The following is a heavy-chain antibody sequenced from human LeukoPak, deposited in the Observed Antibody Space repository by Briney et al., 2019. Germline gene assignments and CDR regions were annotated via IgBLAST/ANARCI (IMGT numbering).Heavy chain of an antibody. CDR2: ISYDGSNK. J-gene: IGHJ6*02. D-gene: IGHD4-17*01. V-gene: IGHV3-30-3*01. CDR1: GFTFSSYA. CDR3: ARAVTTVLYYGMGV. Sequence: PGGSLRLSCAASGFTFSSYAMHWVRQAPGKGLEWVAVISYDGSNKYYADSVKGRFTISRDNSKNALYLQMSSLRDEDTAVHYCARAVTTVLYYGMGVWGQGTTVTVSS.